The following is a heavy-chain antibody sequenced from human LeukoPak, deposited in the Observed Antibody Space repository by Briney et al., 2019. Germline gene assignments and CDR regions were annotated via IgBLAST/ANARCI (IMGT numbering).Heavy chain of an antibody. V-gene: IGHV4-31*03. CDR1: GGSISSGGYY. D-gene: IGHD3-10*01. CDR3: ARVAAMVRGVIISWFDP. CDR2: IYYSGST. Sequence: SQTLSLTCTVSGGSISSGGYYWSWIRQHPGKGLEWIGYIYYSGSTYYNPSLKSRVTISVDTSKNQFSLKLSSVTAADTAVYYCARVAAMVRGVIISWFDPWGQGTLVTVFS. J-gene: IGHJ5*02.